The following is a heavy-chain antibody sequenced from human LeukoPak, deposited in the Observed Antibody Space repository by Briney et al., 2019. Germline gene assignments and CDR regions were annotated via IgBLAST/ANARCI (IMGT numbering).Heavy chain of an antibody. J-gene: IGHJ4*02. D-gene: IGHD6-19*01. CDR3: ARAVKYRSGPLTDLLPYYFDY. V-gene: IGHV1-3*03. CDR2: INTGNGNT. CDR1: GYTFTNYA. Sequence: ASVKVSCKASGYTFTNYAMHWVRQAPGQRLEWMGWINTGNGNTKYSQEFQGRVTITRDTSANTAYMELSSLRSEDMAVYYCARAVKYRSGPLTDLLPYYFDYWGQGTLVTVPS.